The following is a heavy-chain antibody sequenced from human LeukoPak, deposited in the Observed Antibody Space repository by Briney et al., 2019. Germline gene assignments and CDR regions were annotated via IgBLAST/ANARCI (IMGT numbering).Heavy chain of an antibody. CDR2: INPNSGGT. CDR1: GYTFTGYY. V-gene: IGHV1-2*02. D-gene: IGHD6-6*01. Sequence: GASVKVSCKASGYTFTGYYMHWVRQAPGQGLEWMGWINPNSGGTNYAQKFQGRFTMTRDTSISTAYMELSRLRSDDTAVYYCARPPRSSSYYFDYWGQGTLVTVSS. J-gene: IGHJ4*02. CDR3: ARPPRSSSYYFDY.